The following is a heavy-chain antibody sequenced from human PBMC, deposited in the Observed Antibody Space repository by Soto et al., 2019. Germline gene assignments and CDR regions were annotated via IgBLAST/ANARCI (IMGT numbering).Heavy chain of an antibody. CDR1: GGSFSSDSFI. D-gene: IGHD1-26*01. J-gene: IGHJ6*02. CDR2: IDYSGPT. Sequence: QVQLQESGPGLVKPSQTLSLTCSVSGGSFSSDSFIWSWVRQFPGKGLEWIGYIDYSGPTYYNRSFKSRIFMSVDTSKNQFSLHLSSVTAADTDVYYCARDHKWDGMDVWGQETTVTVSS. V-gene: IGHV4-31*03. CDR3: ARDHKWDGMDV.